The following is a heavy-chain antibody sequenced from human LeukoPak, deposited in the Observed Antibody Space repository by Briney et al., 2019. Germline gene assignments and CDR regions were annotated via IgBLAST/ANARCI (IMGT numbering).Heavy chain of an antibody. Sequence: RAGGSLRLSCAASGFTFSSYSMNWVRQAPGKGLEWVANIKQDGSEKYYVDSVKGRFTISRDNAKNSLYLQMNSLRAEDTAVYYCAREFGTVGDAFDIWGQGTMVTVSS. CDR3: AREFGTVGDAFDI. V-gene: IGHV3-7*01. J-gene: IGHJ3*02. CDR2: IKQDGSEK. CDR1: GFTFSSYS. D-gene: IGHD3-16*01.